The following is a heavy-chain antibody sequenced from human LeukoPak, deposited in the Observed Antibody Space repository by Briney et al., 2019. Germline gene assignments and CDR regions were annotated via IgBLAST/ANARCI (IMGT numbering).Heavy chain of an antibody. V-gene: IGHV3-74*01. D-gene: IGHD3-10*01. Sequence: GGSLRLSCAASGFTFSNFWIHWARHAAGGGGVGVSRIEADGRTTNYAESVKGRFTVSRDNAKDTVSLQMNSLRVEDTAVYYCARAERYYGSGSGFADYWGQGTLVPVSP. CDR1: GFTFSNFW. CDR3: ARAERYYGSGSGFADY. J-gene: IGHJ4*02. CDR2: IEADGRTT.